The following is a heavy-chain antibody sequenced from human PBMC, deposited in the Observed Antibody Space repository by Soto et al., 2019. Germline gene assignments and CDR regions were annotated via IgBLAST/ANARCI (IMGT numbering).Heavy chain of an antibody. J-gene: IGHJ4*02. Sequence: GGSLRLSCAASGFTFSNAWMSWVRQAPGKGLEWVGRIKSKTDGGTTDYAAPVKGRFTISRDDSKNTLYLQMNSLKTEDTAVYYGTTGFPEMIVVVSGSLFDYWGQGTLVTVSS. CDR3: TTGFPEMIVVVSGSLFDY. V-gene: IGHV3-15*01. CDR1: GFTFSNAW. CDR2: IKSKTDGGTT. D-gene: IGHD3-22*01.